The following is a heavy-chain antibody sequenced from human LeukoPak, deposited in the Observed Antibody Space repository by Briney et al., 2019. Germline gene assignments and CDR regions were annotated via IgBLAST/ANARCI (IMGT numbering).Heavy chain of an antibody. CDR3: ARVLPPYNWNDLDANDAFDI. V-gene: IGHV4-31*03. CDR1: GGSISSGGYY. J-gene: IGHJ3*02. CDR2: IYYSGST. D-gene: IGHD1-20*01. Sequence: PSQTLSLTCTVSGGSISSGGYYWSWIRQHPGKGLEWIGYIYYSGSTYYNPSLKSRVTISVDMSKNQFSLKLSSVTAADTAVYYCARVLPPYNWNDLDANDAFDIWGQGTMVTVSS.